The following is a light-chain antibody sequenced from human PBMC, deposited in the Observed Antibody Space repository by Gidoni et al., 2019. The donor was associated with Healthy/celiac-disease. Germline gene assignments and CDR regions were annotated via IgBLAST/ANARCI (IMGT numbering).Light chain of an antibody. Sequence: QSVLTQPPSASATPGQRVTISCSGSSSNIGSNYVYWYQQLPGTAPKLLIYRNNQRPSGVPDRFSGSTSGTSASLAISGLRSEDEADYYCAAWDDSLRVVFGGGTKLTVL. V-gene: IGLV1-47*01. CDR3: AAWDDSLRVV. CDR2: RNN. CDR1: SSNIGSNY. J-gene: IGLJ2*01.